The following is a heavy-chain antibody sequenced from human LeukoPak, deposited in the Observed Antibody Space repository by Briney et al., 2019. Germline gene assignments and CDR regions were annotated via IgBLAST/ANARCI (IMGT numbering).Heavy chain of an antibody. Sequence: GGSLRLSCAASGFTFSSYWMSWVRQAPGKGLEWVSYISSSSSTIYYADSVKGRFTISRDNAKNSLYLQMNSLRAEDTAVYYCARDNSGSYNPTPFDYWGQGTLVTVSS. CDR3: ARDNSGSYNPTPFDY. V-gene: IGHV3-48*01. J-gene: IGHJ4*02. D-gene: IGHD1-26*01. CDR2: ISSSSSTI. CDR1: GFTFSSYW.